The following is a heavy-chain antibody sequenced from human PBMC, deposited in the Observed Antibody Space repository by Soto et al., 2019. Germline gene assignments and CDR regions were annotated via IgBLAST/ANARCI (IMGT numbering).Heavy chain of an antibody. CDR2: ISYDGHNK. D-gene: IGHD6-13*01. CDR1: GFTLSNHA. CDR3: ARGPKNSWYYFDS. J-gene: IGHJ4*02. V-gene: IGHV3-30-3*01. Sequence: GGSMRLSCAASGFTLSNHAMHWVRQAPGKGLEWVAVISYDGHNKYYADSVKGRFTISRDISNNTLFVQMNTLRPEDTAVYYCARGPKNSWYYFDSWGQGTLVTVSS.